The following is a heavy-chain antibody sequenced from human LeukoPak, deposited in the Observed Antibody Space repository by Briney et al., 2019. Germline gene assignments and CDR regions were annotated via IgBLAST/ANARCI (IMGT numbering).Heavy chain of an antibody. CDR2: INPNSGGT. CDR1: GYTFTGYY. V-gene: IGHV1-2*02. D-gene: IGHD6-13*01. Sequence: GASVTVSFKASGYTFTGYYMHWVRQAPGQGLEWMGWINPNSGGTNYAQKFQGRVTMTRDTSISTAYMELSRLRSDDTAVYYCARRPRGSSWYYFDYWGQGTLVTVSS. J-gene: IGHJ4*02. CDR3: ARRPRGSSWYYFDY.